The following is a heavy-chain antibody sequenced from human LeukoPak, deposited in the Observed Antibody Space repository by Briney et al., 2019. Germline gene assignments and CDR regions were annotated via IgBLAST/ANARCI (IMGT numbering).Heavy chain of an antibody. V-gene: IGHV4-34*01. D-gene: IGHD2-2*01. Sequence: SETLSLTCAVYGGSFSGYYWSWIRQPPGKGLEWIGEINHSGSTNYNPSLKSRVTISVDTSKNQFSLKPSSVTAADTAVYYCARDCSSTSCYFYYYGMDVWGKGTTVTVSS. CDR1: GGSFSGYY. CDR2: INHSGST. J-gene: IGHJ6*04. CDR3: ARDCSSTSCYFYYYGMDV.